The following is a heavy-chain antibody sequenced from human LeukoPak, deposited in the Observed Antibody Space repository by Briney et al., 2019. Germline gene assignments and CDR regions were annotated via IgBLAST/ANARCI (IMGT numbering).Heavy chain of an antibody. CDR2: IYHSGST. CDR1: GYSISSGYY. CDR3: ARHSLDRITIFGVVIGLDRFDP. D-gene: IGHD3-3*01. J-gene: IGHJ5*02. Sequence: PSETLSLTCAVSGYSISSGYYWGWIRQPPGKGLEWIGSIYHSGSTYYNPSLKSRVTISVDTSKNQFSLKLSSVIAADTAVYYRARHSLDRITIFGVVIGLDRFDPWGQGTLVTVSS. V-gene: IGHV4-38-2*01.